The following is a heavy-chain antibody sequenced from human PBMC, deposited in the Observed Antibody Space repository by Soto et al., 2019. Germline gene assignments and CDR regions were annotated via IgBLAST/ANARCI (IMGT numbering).Heavy chain of an antibody. CDR3: ARGVHYDSSGYYYFY. V-gene: IGHV1-69*13. D-gene: IGHD3-22*01. CDR2: IIPIFGTA. CDR1: GGTFSSYA. Sequence: GASVKVSCTASGGTFSSYAISWVRQAPGQGLEWMGGIIPIFGTANYAQKFQGRVTITADESTSTAYMEPRSLRSEDTAVYYCARGVHYDSSGYYYFYWGQGTLVTVSS. J-gene: IGHJ4*02.